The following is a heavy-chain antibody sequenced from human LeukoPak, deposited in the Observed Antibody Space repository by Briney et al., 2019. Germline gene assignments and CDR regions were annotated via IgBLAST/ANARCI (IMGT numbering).Heavy chain of an antibody. V-gene: IGHV1-2*02. J-gene: IGHJ5*02. CDR1: GYTFTGYH. CDR3: ARDRGYDILTGYFDP. CDR2: INPNGGGT. Sequence: GASVKVSCKASGYTFTGYHMHWVRQAPGQGLEWMGWINPNGGGTYYAQKFQGRVTMTRDTSISTAYMELSRLRSDDTAVYYCARDRGYDILTGYFDPWGQGTLVTVSS. D-gene: IGHD3-9*01.